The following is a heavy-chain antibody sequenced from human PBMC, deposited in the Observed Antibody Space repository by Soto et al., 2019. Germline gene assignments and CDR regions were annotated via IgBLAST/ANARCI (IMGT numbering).Heavy chain of an antibody. J-gene: IGHJ3*02. Sequence: EVQLVESGGGLVKPGGSLRLSCEASGFTFRSYSMNWVRQAPGKGLEWVSSISTTSTYIYYGDSVKGRFTISRDNAKNSLFLQMNSLRAEDTAIYDCAREGDDYGDYKRAFDIWGQGTTVNVSS. CDR1: GFTFRSYS. V-gene: IGHV3-21*01. CDR3: AREGDDYGDYKRAFDI. CDR2: ISTTSTYI. D-gene: IGHD4-17*01.